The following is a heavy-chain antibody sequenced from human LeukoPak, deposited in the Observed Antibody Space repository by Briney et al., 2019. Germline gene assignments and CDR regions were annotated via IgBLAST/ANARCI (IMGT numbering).Heavy chain of an antibody. V-gene: IGHV3-7*04. D-gene: IGHD5/OR15-5a*01. CDR3: ARAVYPDY. Sequence: GGSLRLSCAASGFTFSTYSMNWVRQAPGKGLEWVANIKQDGSEKYYVDSVKGRFTISGDNAKNSLYLQMNSLRAEDTAVYYCARAVYPDYWGQGTLVTVSS. J-gene: IGHJ4*02. CDR1: GFTFSTYS. CDR2: IKQDGSEK.